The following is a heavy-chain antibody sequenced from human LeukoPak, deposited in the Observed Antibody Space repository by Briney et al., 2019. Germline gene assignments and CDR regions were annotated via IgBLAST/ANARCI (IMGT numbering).Heavy chain of an antibody. CDR3: ARLREATAPFDY. CDR1: GGSFSGDY. J-gene: IGHJ4*02. V-gene: IGHV4-34*01. Sequence: SETLSLTCAVSGGSFSGDYCSWIRQTPGKGLEWIGDINHSGITNYNPSLKSRVTISVDTSKNQFSLKLSSVTAADTAVYYCARLREATAPFDYWGQGTLVTVSS. D-gene: IGHD2-21*02. CDR2: INHSGIT.